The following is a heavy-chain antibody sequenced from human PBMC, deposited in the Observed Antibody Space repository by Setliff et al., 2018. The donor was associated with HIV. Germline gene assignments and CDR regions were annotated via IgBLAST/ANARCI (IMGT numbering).Heavy chain of an antibody. Sequence: GASVKVSCKASGYSFTSYTIHWVRQAPGQRLEWMGWINAGNCNTKYSQKFRGRVTFTRDTSASTAYMELSGLGFEDTAVYYCARLSSAAMWGGGAFDIWGQGTMVTVSS. CDR3: ARLSSAAMWGGGAFDI. J-gene: IGHJ3*02. CDR1: GYSFTSYT. CDR2: INAGNCNT. D-gene: IGHD2-2*01. V-gene: IGHV1-3*01.